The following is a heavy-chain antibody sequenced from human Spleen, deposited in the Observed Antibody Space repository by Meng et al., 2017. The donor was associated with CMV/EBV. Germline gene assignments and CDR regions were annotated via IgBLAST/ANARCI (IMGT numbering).Heavy chain of an antibody. CDR2: VRAKACGYAT. CDR3: VRQRGSYSVYTSGLDV. D-gene: IGHD1-26*01. V-gene: IGHV3-73*01. CDR1: FRGYT. J-gene: IGHJ3*01. Sequence: FRGYTMHWVRQASGRGLEWVGHVRAKACGYATESAASVHGRFTVSSDDSKNTTYLQMDSLRTEDTAVYYCVRQRGSYSVYTSGLDVWGQGTKVTVSS.